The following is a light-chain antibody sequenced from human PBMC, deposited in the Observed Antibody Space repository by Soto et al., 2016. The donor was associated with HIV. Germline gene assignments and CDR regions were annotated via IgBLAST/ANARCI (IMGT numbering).Light chain of an antibody. CDR3: QQSDSPPYT. J-gene: IGKJ2*01. CDR1: QNIGTR. V-gene: IGKV1-39*01. Sequence: DIQLTQSPTSLSSFIRERVTITCRASQNIGTRLHWYQEKPGEAPKLLIYGATTLQSGVPSRLSGSGSGTSFTLNIRSAQPEDSATYFCQQSDSPPYTFGQGTKVQI. CDR2: GAT.